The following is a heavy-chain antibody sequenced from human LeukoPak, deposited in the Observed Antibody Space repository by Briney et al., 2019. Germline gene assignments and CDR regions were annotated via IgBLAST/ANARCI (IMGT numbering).Heavy chain of an antibody. CDR3: AKEAHYYDSSGYYLDY. V-gene: IGHV3-23*01. CDR1: GFTFSSYA. Sequence: PWGSLRLSCAASGFTFSSYAMSWVRQAPGKGLEWVSAISGSGGSTYYADSVKGRFTISRDNSKNMLYLQMNSLRAEDTAVYYCAKEAHYYDSSGYYLDYWGQGTLVTVSS. D-gene: IGHD3-22*01. J-gene: IGHJ4*02. CDR2: ISGSGGST.